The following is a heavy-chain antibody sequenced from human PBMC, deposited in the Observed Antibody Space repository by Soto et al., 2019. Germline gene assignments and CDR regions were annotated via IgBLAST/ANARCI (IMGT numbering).Heavy chain of an antibody. J-gene: IGHJ4*02. CDR1: GYTFTSYG. D-gene: IGHD6-13*01. V-gene: IGHV1-18*01. Sequence: ASVKVSCKASGYTFTSYGISWVRQAPGQGLEWMGWISAYNGNTNYAQKLQGRVTMTTDTSTSTAYMELRSLRSDDTAAYYCASYPRSWYFDYWGKGTLVTVSS. CDR3: ASYPRSWYFDY. CDR2: ISAYNGNT.